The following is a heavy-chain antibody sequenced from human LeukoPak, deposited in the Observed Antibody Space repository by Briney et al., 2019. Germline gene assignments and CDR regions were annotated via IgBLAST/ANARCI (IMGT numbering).Heavy chain of an antibody. Sequence: ASVKVSCKASGGTFSSYAISWVRQAPGQGLEWMGGIIPIFGTANYAQKFQGRVTITADKSTSTAYMELSSLRSEDTAVYYCARASGYSYGILYFDYWGQGTLVAVSS. CDR3: ARASGYSYGILYFDY. J-gene: IGHJ4*02. V-gene: IGHV1-69*06. CDR1: GGTFSSYA. CDR2: IIPIFGTA. D-gene: IGHD5-18*01.